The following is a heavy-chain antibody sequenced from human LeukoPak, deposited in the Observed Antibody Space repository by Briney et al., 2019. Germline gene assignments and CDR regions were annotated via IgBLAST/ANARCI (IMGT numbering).Heavy chain of an antibody. V-gene: IGHV3-21*01. CDR2: ISSSSSYI. J-gene: IGHJ4*02. Sequence: GGSLRLSCAASGFTFSSYSMNWVRQAPGKGLEWVSCISSSSSYIYYADSVKGRFTISRDNAKNSLYLQMNSLRAEDTAIYYCARASGGVSGYDLYYFDYWGQGNLVTVSS. CDR3: ARASGGVSGYDLYYFDY. D-gene: IGHD5-12*01. CDR1: GFTFSSYS.